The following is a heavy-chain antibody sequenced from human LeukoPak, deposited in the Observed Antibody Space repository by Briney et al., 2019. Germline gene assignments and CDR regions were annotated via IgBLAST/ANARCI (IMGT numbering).Heavy chain of an antibody. CDR2: IWYDGSNK. V-gene: IGHV3-33*01. CDR1: GFTFSSYG. Sequence: GGSLRLSCAASGFTFSSYGMHWVRQAPGKGLEWVAVIWYDGSNKYYADSVKGRFTISRDNSKNTLYLQMNSLRAEDTAVYYCARHPESYYYDSSAPPWDAFDIWGQGTMVTVSS. J-gene: IGHJ3*02. CDR3: ARHPESYYYDSSAPPWDAFDI. D-gene: IGHD3-22*01.